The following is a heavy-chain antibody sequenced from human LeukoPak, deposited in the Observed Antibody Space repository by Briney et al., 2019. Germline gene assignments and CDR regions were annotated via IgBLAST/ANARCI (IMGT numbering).Heavy chain of an antibody. CDR2: MNPNSGNT. CDR3: AFSWIQLWLPQNYYYYGMDV. J-gene: IGHJ6*02. CDR1: GYTFTSYD. V-gene: IGHV1-8*01. Sequence: ASVKVSCKASGYTFTSYDINWVRQATGQGLEWMGWMNPNSGNTGYAQKFQGRVTMTRNTSISTAYMELSSLRSEDTAVYYCAFSWIQLWLPQNYYYYGMDVWGQGTTVTV. D-gene: IGHD5-18*01.